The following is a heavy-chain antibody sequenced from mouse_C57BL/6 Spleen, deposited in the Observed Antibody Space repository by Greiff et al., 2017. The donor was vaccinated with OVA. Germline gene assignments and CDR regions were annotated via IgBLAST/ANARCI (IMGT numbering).Heavy chain of an antibody. CDR3: ASLNWDGYYFDY. J-gene: IGHJ2*01. V-gene: IGHV5-12*01. Sequence: EVKLMESGGGLVQPGGSLTLSCAASGFTFSDYYMYWVRQTPEKRLEWVAYISNGGGSTYYPDTVKGRFTISRDNAKNTLYLQMSRLKSEDTAMYYCASLNWDGYYFDYWGQGTTLTVSS. CDR2: ISNGGGST. D-gene: IGHD4-1*02. CDR1: GFTFSDYY.